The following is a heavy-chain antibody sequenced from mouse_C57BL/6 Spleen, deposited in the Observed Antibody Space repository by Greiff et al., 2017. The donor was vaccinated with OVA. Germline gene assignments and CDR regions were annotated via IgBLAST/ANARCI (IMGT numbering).Heavy chain of an antibody. D-gene: IGHD1-1*01. J-gene: IGHJ2*01. CDR1: GFTFSNYW. V-gene: IGHV6-3*01. CDR2: IRLKSDNYAT. CDR3: TKDYYGSSYGFDY. Sequence: EVQLVESGGGLVQPGGSMKLSCVASGFTFSNYWMNWVRQSPEKGLEWVAQIRLKSDNYATHYAESVKGRFTISRDDSKSRVYLQMNNLRAEDTGSYYCTKDYYGSSYGFDYWGQGTTLTVSS.